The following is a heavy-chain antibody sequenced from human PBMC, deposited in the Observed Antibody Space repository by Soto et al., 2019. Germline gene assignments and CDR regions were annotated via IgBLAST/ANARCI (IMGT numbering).Heavy chain of an antibody. V-gene: IGHV5-51*01. J-gene: IGHJ6*02. CDR3: ARQGAVAVAGTTHYGMDV. Sequence: GESLKISCKGSGYSFTSYWIGWVRQMPGKGLEWMGIIYPGDSDTRYSPSFQGQVTISADKSISTAYLQWSSLKASDTAMYYCARQGAVAVAGTTHYGMDVWGQGTTVTVSS. D-gene: IGHD6-19*01. CDR2: IYPGDSDT. CDR1: GYSFTSYW.